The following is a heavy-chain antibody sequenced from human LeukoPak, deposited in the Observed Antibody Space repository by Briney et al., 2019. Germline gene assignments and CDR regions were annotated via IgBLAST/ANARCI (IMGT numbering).Heavy chain of an antibody. Sequence: GSLIPLCGASGFTFCDYYLSWLRRAPGGGAEGFSYIISSGGSMYYADSVKGRFTISRDNAKKSLFLQMNSLRAEDTAVYYCARDLYYYDSNAYYYGHYGMYVWGQGTTVTVSS. J-gene: IGHJ6*02. CDR3: ARDLYYYDSNAYYYGHYGMYV. CDR2: IISSGGSM. V-gene: IGHV3-11*01. D-gene: IGHD3-22*01. CDR1: GFTFCDYY.